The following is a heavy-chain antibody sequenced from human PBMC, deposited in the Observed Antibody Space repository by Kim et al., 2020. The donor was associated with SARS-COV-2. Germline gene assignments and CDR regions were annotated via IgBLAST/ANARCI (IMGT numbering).Heavy chain of an antibody. D-gene: IGHD6-19*01. Sequence: GGSLRLSCAASGFTFSNAWMSWVRQAPGKGLEWVGRIKSKTDGGTTDYAAPVKGRFTISRDDSKNTLYLQMNSLKTEDTAVYYCTTFTPPRSSGWYMGYWGQGTLVTVSS. CDR1: GFTFSNAW. V-gene: IGHV3-15*01. J-gene: IGHJ4*02. CDR2: IKSKTDGGTT. CDR3: TTFTPPRSSGWYMGY.